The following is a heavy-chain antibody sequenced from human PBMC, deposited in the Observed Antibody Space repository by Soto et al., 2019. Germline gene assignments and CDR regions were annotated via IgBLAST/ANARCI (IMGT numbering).Heavy chain of an antibody. J-gene: IGHJ4*02. CDR3: ARDWNYYDSSGLL. V-gene: IGHV4-30-4*01. CDR2: IYYSGST. D-gene: IGHD3-22*01. CDR1: GGSISSGDYY. Sequence: SETLSLTCTVSGGSISSGDYYWSWIRQPPGKGLEWIGYIYYSGSTYYNPSLKSRVTISVDTSKNQFSLKLSSVTAADTAVYYCARDWNYYDSSGLLWGQGTLVTVSS.